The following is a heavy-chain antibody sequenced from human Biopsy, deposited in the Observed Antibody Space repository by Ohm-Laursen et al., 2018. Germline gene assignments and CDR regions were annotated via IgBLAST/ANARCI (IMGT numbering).Heavy chain of an antibody. CDR3: ARARIKTSGVLIPETYYFDS. V-gene: IGHV4-59*01. CDR2: FYYSGST. J-gene: IGHJ4*02. Sequence: GTLSPTCNVSGDSISIYYWSWIRQPPGKGLEWIGNFYYSGSTNYNPSLKSRITMSLDRSKSQVSLRMNSVTAADTAVYYCARARIKTSGVLIPETYYFDSWGQGTLVTVSS. D-gene: IGHD3-3*01. CDR1: GDSISIYY.